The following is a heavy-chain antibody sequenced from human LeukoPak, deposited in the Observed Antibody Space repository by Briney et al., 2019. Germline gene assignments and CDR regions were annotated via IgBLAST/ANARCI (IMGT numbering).Heavy chain of an antibody. Sequence: GGSLRPSCAASGFTFSDYYMSWIRQAPGKGLEWVSYISSSGSTIYYADSVKGRFTISRDNAKNSLYLQMNSLRAEDTAVYYCARDKGYYDSSGSIDYWGQGTLVTVSS. CDR2: ISSSGSTI. CDR1: GFTFSDYY. V-gene: IGHV3-11*01. J-gene: IGHJ4*02. CDR3: ARDKGYYDSSGSIDY. D-gene: IGHD3-22*01.